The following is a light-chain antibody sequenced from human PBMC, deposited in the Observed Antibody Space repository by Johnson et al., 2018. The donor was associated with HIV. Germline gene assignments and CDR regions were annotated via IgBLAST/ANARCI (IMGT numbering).Light chain of an antibody. CDR2: ENN. Sequence: QSVLTQSPSVSAAPGQKVTISCSGSSSNIGNNYVSWYQQLPGTAPKLLIYENNKRPSGIPDRFSGSKSGTSATLCITGLQTGDEADYYCGTWDNSLSAYVFDTGTKVTVL. CDR3: GTWDNSLSAYV. CDR1: SSNIGNNY. V-gene: IGLV1-51*02. J-gene: IGLJ1*01.